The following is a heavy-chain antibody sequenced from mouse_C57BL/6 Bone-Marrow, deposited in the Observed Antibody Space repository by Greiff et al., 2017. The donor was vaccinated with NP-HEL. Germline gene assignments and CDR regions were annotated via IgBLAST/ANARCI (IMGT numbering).Heavy chain of an antibody. CDR1: GYTFTSYG. D-gene: IGHD1-1*01. CDR3: AIGTTVGPGLWYFDV. V-gene: IGHV1-81*01. J-gene: IGHJ1*03. Sequence: QVQLQQSGAELARPGASVKLSCKASGYTFTSYGISWVKQRTGQGLEWIGAIYPRSGNTYYNEKFKGKATLTVEKSSSTVYLELSRLTSDDAAVYYCAIGTTVGPGLWYFDVWGTGTTVTVSS. CDR2: IYPRSGNT.